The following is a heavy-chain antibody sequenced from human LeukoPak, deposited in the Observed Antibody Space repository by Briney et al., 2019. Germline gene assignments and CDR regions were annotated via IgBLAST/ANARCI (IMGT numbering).Heavy chain of an antibody. CDR2: ISKDGDRT. Sequence: PGGSLRLSRATSRFTFCDFTMGGGRQGPGKGLEWVSLISKDGDRTYYADSVKGRFTISRDSSRNSLFLQRNSRRTEDSALYYFLKGDRSWRFYNWFDPWGQGTLVIVSS. J-gene: IGHJ5*02. CDR3: LKGDRSWRFYNWFDP. V-gene: IGHV3-43*01. CDR1: RFTFCDFT. D-gene: IGHD3-10*01.